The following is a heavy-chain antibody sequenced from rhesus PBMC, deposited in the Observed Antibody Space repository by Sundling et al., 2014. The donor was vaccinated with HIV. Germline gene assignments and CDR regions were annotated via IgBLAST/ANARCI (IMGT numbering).Heavy chain of an antibody. CDR3: ARPYYNIWTGFDV. D-gene: IGHD3-3*01. J-gene: IGHJ5-1*01. CDR1: GGSISSNY. Sequence: QVQLQESGPGLVKPSETLSLTCAVSGGSISSNYWSWIRQAPGKGLEWIGYIYGSGSSTNYNPSLKSRVTLSVDTSKNQFSLKLSSVTAADTAVYYCARPYYNIWTGFDVWGPGVPSTVSS. CDR2: IYGSGSST. V-gene: IGHV4-169*01.